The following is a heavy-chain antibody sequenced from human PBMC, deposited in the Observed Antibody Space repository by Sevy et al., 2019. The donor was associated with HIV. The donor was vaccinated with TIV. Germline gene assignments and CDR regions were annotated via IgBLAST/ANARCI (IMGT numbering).Heavy chain of an antibody. CDR3: ATTKDYYDNSGDPFDY. Sequence: ASVKVSCKVSRYTLTQLSMHWVRQVPGKGLEWMGSFDPEDDETIYAQKFQGRLTMTEDTSTDTAYMELSSLRSEDTAVYYCATTKDYYDNSGDPFDYWGQGTLVTVSS. V-gene: IGHV1-24*01. J-gene: IGHJ4*02. CDR1: RYTLTQLS. D-gene: IGHD3-22*01. CDR2: FDPEDDET.